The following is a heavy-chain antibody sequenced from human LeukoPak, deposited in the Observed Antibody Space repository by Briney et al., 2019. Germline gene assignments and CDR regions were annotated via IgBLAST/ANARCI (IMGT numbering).Heavy chain of an antibody. CDR3: ARDLYGANSGAFDI. CDR1: GYTFTSYY. J-gene: IGHJ3*02. CDR2: INPSGGST. D-gene: IGHD4-23*01. Sequence: ASVKVSCKASGYTFTSYYMHWVRQAPGQGLEWMGIINPSGGSTSYAQKFQGRVTVTRDMSTSTVYMELSSLRSEDTAVYSCARDLYGANSGAFDIWGQGTMVTISS. V-gene: IGHV1-46*01.